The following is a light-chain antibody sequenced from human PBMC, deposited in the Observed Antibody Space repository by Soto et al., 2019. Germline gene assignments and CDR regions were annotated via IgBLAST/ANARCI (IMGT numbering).Light chain of an antibody. CDR2: GAS. Sequence: EIVMTQSPATLSVSPGERATLSCRASQSVSSNLAWYPQKPGQAPRLLIYGASPRATGIPARFSGSGSGTEFTLTISSLQSEDFAIYFFQQYNNWPPDRTFGQGTKVEIK. CDR1: QSVSSN. J-gene: IGKJ1*01. V-gene: IGKV3-15*01. CDR3: QQYNNWPPDRT.